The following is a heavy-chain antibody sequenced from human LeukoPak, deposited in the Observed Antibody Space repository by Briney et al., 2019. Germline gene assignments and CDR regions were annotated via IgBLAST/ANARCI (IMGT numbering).Heavy chain of an antibody. CDR3: ATLQRLGELSLGDY. CDR1: GYTLTELS. Sequence: ASVKVSCKVPGYTLTELSMHWVRQAPGKGLEWMGGFDPEDGETIYAQKFQGRVTMTEDTSTDTAYMELSSLRSEDTAVYYCATLQRLGELSLGDYWGQGTLVTVSS. V-gene: IGHV1-24*01. D-gene: IGHD3-16*02. CDR2: FDPEDGET. J-gene: IGHJ4*02.